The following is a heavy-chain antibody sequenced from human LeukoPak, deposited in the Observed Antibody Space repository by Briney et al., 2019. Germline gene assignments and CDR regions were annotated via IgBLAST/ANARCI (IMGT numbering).Heavy chain of an antibody. CDR2: IYPGDSDT. CDR3: ARQVRCSSTSCLDY. D-gene: IGHD2-2*01. Sequence: GESLKISCKGSGYSLTSYWIGWVRQMPGKGLEWMGIIYPGDSDTRYSPSFQGQVTISADKSISTAYPQWSSLKASDTAMYYCARQVRCSSTSCLDYWGQGTLVTVSS. V-gene: IGHV5-51*01. CDR1: GYSLTSYW. J-gene: IGHJ4*02.